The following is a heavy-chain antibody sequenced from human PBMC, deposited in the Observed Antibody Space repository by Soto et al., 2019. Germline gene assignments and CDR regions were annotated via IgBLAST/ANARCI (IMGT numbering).Heavy chain of an antibody. CDR2: IYYSGST. D-gene: IGHD5-12*01. V-gene: IGHV4-59*08. CDR1: GGSISSYY. CDR3: ASYSGYDQSGFDY. J-gene: IGHJ4*02. Sequence: SSETLSLTCTVSGGSISSYYWSWIRQPPGKGLEWIGYIYYSGSTNYNPSLKSRVTISVDTSKNQFSLKLSSVTAADTAVYYCASYSGYDQSGFDYWGQGTLVTVSS.